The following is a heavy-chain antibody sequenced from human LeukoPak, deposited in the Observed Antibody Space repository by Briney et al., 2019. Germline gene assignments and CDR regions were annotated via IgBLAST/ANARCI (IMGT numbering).Heavy chain of an antibody. J-gene: IGHJ4*02. CDR3: ARRADGYNYVGTDY. V-gene: IGHV5-51*01. Sequence: GESLKISCKGSGYNFTNYWIVWVRQMPGKGLEWMGITYPGDSETTYSPSFQGQVTISADKSISTAYLQWSSLKASDTAMYYCARRADGYNYVGTDYWGQGTLVTVSS. CDR2: TYPGDSET. CDR1: GYNFTNYW. D-gene: IGHD5-24*01.